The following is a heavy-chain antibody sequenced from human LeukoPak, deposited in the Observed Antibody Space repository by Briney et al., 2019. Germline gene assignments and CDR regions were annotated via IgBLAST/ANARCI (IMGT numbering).Heavy chain of an antibody. CDR2: ISPYNDNT. CDR3: ARADSRSATSFDY. V-gene: IGHV1-18*04. J-gene: IGHJ4*02. Sequence: PGASVKVSCKASGYIFTRTGTNWVRQAPGQGLEWMGWISPYNDNTKYAQKFQGRVTMTTDTSTTTAYMDLRSLRSDDTAVYYCARADSRSATSFDYWGQGTLVTVSS. D-gene: IGHD6-6*01. CDR1: GYIFTRTG.